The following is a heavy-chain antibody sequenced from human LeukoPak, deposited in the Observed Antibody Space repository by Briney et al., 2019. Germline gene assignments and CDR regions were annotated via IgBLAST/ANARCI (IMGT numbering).Heavy chain of an antibody. Sequence: SETLSLTCTVSGGSISSYYWSWIRQPPGKGLEWIGYIYYSGSTNYNPSLKSRVTISVDTSKNQFSLKLSSVTAADTAVYYCAREAMYYYDSSGYSDYDAFVIWGQGTMVTVSS. V-gene: IGHV4-59*01. CDR1: GGSISSYY. J-gene: IGHJ3*02. CDR2: IYYSGST. D-gene: IGHD3-22*01. CDR3: AREAMYYYDSSGYSDYDAFVI.